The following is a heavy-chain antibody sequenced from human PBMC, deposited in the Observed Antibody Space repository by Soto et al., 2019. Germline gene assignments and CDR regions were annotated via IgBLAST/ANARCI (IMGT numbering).Heavy chain of an antibody. Sequence: SETLSLTCTVSGGSISSGGYYWSWIRQHPGKGLEWIGYIYYSGSTYYNPSLKSRVTISVDTSKNQFSLKLSSVTAADTAVYYCARIPIEYYDILTGAGYYFDNWGQGTLVTVSS. V-gene: IGHV4-31*03. CDR3: ARIPIEYYDILTGAGYYFDN. CDR1: GGSISSGGYY. CDR2: IYYSGST. D-gene: IGHD3-9*01. J-gene: IGHJ4*02.